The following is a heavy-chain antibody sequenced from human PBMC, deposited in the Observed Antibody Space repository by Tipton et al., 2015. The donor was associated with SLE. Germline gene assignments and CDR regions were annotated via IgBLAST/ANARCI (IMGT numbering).Heavy chain of an antibody. V-gene: IGHV6-1*01. CDR1: GDSVSSNSAA. J-gene: IGHJ6*02. CDR3: ARDLRVAVDYYYYGMDV. D-gene: IGHD6-19*01. CDR2: TYYRSKWYN. Sequence: GLVKPSQTLSLTCAISGDSVSSNSAAWNWIRQSPSRGLEWLGRTYYRSKWYNDYAVSVKSRITINPDTSKNQFSLQLNSVTPEDSAVYYCARDLRVAVDYYYYGMDVWGQGTTLTVSS.